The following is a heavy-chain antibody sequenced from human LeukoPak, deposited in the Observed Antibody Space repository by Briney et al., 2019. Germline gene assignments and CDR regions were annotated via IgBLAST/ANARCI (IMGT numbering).Heavy chain of an antibody. CDR1: GFTFSSYA. CDR3: AKYSGSGSYYYYYYMDV. D-gene: IGHD3-10*01. J-gene: IGHJ6*03. V-gene: IGHV3-23*01. CDR2: ISGSGGST. Sequence: GGSLRLSCAASGFTFSSYAMSWVRQAPGKGLEWVSAISGSGGSTYYADSVKGWFTISRDNSKNTLYLQMNSLRAEDTAVYYCAKYSGSGSYYYYYYMDVWGKGTTVTVSS.